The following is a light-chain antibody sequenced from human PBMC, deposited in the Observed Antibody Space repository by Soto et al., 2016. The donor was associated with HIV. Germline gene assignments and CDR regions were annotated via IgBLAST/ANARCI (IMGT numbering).Light chain of an antibody. CDR3: QQYNTVPWT. CDR1: QSVSVR. CDR2: KTS. V-gene: IGKV1-5*03. Sequence: DIQMTQFPSTLSASIGDRVTITCRASQSVSVRLAWYQQKPGKAPNLLIFKTSTLEVGVPSRFSGSGSGTDFTLTLSSVQPDDVGTYYCQQYNTVPWTFGQGTKVELK. J-gene: IGKJ1*01.